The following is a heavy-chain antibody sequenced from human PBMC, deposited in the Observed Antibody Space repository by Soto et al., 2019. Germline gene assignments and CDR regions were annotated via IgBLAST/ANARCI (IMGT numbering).Heavy chain of an antibody. J-gene: IGHJ5*02. CDR2: SYYSGTT. D-gene: IGHD1-20*01. CDR3: TRRYNWNYNYYDH. V-gene: IGHV4-39*01. Sequence: SETLSLTCTVSGNSISVHSYYWTWIRQPPGKGLEWIGSSYYSGTTYFNPSLKSRAPISVDTSKNEFSLSLTSATAAEPAVYYCTRRYNWNYNYYDHWGPGVLAAVSS. CDR1: GNSISVHSYY.